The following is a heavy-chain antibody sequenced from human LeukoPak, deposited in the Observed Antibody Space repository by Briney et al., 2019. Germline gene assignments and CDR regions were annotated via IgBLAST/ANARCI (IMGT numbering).Heavy chain of an antibody. J-gene: IGHJ4*03. V-gene: IGHV3-30-3*01. D-gene: IGHD6-13*01. CDR3: ARDEFNSSSWLFTFDY. Sequence: GGSLRLSCAASGFTFSSYAMHWVRQAPGKGLEWVAVISYDGSNKYYADSVKGRFTISRDNSKNTLYLQMNSLRAEDTAVYYCARDEFNSSSWLFTFDYWGQGTTVTVSS. CDR2: ISYDGSNK. CDR1: GFTFSSYA.